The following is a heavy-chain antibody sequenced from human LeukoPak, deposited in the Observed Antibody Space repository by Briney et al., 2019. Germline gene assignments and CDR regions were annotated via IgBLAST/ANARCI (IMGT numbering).Heavy chain of an antibody. D-gene: IGHD3-22*01. CDR3: ARTRGDSSGAKDPFDF. Sequence: GESLKISCKGSGYRFTSYWIGWVRQMPGKGLEWMGLIYPGDSDTRYSPSFQGQVTISADKSISTAYLQWSSLKASDTAMYYCARTRGDSSGAKDPFDFWGQGTLVTVSS. CDR2: IYPGDSDT. V-gene: IGHV5-51*01. J-gene: IGHJ4*02. CDR1: GYRFTSYW.